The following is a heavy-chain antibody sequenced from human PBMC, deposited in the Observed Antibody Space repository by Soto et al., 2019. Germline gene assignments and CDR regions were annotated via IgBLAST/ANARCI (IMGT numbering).Heavy chain of an antibody. V-gene: IGHV4-31*03. CDR2: IYHSGTT. Sequence: QVQLQESGPGLVKPSQTLSLTCTVSGGSISSGGYYWSWIRQHPGKGLEWIGYIYHSGTTYYNPSLKSRVTISVDTSKNQFSLKLPSVTAADTAVYYWARVRGYQLLGWFDPWGQGTLVTVSS. D-gene: IGHD2-2*01. CDR1: GGSISSGGYY. J-gene: IGHJ5*02. CDR3: ARVRGYQLLGWFDP.